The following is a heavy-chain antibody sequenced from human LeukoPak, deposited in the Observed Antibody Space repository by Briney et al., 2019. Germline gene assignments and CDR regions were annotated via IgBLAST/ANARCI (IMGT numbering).Heavy chain of an antibody. V-gene: IGHV3-7*01. Sequence: GGSLRLSCAASGFRFGDYWMTWARHIPGKGLEGVANIKQDGDEKHYAESVEGRFIISRDNAKNSLYLEMDSLKVEDTAVYYCARVGAWDLQRVFEYWGQGTLVTVSS. CDR3: ARVGAWDLQRVFEY. J-gene: IGHJ4*02. CDR2: IKQDGDEK. D-gene: IGHD1-26*01. CDR1: GFRFGDYW.